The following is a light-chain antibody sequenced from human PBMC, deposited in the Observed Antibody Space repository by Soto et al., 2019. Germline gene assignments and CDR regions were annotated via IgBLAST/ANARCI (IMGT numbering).Light chain of an antibody. Sequence: EIVLTQSPGTLSLSPGERATLSCRASQSVSSSYLAWYQQKPGQAPRLLIYGASSRATGIPDRFSGSGSGADFTLTISILEPEDFAVYYCQQYGSSLTWTFGQGTKVDI. J-gene: IGKJ1*01. CDR2: GAS. CDR3: QQYGSSLTWT. V-gene: IGKV3-20*01. CDR1: QSVSSSY.